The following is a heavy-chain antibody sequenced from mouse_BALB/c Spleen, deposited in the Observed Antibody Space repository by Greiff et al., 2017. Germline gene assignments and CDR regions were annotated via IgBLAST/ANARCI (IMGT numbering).Heavy chain of an antibody. CDR3: ARNLPNYYGSSYWYFDV. J-gene: IGHJ1*01. Sequence: QVQLQQSGPGLVAPSQSLSITCTVSGFSFSRYSVHWVRQPPGKGLEWLGMIWGGGSTDYNSALKSRLSISKDNSKSQVFLKMNSLQTEDTAMYYCARNLPNYYGSSYWYFDVWGAGTTVTVSS. V-gene: IGHV2-6-4*01. CDR2: IWGGGST. D-gene: IGHD1-1*01. CDR1: GFSFSRYS.